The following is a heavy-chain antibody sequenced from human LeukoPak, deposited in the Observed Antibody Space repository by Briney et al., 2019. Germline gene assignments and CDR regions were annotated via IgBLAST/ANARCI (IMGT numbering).Heavy chain of an antibody. V-gene: IGHV3-74*01. D-gene: IGHD3-3*01. J-gene: IGHJ4*02. CDR2: IKGDGSST. Sequence: GGSLRLSCVASAFTFNNYWMHWVRQAPGKGLVWVSRIKGDGSSTNYADSVRGRFTISRDNAKNTLYLQMNSLRAEDTAVYYCASGVNYDFWSGSGGGGAYWGQGTLVTVSS. CDR3: ASGVNYDFWSGSGGGGAY. CDR1: AFTFNNYW.